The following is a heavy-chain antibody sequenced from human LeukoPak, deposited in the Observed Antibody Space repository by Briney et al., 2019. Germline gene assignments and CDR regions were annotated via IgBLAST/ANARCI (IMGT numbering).Heavy chain of an antibody. CDR1: GFTFSDYY. Sequence: GGSLRLSCAASGFTFSDYYMSWIRQAPGKGLEWVSYISSSSSHTNYADSVKGRFTISRDNAKNSLYLQMNSLRVEDTAVYYGALGGSGVDYWGQGTLVTVSS. CDR3: ALGGSGVDY. J-gene: IGHJ4*02. V-gene: IGHV3-11*03. CDR2: ISSSSSHT. D-gene: IGHD3-10*01.